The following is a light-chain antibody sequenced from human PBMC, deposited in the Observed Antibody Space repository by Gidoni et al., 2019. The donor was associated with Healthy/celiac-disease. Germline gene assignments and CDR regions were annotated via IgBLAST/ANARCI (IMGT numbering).Light chain of an antibody. Sequence: QAVVTQEPSLTVSPGGPVTLTCGSSTGAVTSGHYPYWFQQKPGQAPRTLIYDTSNKHSWTPARFSGSLLGGKAALTLPGAQPEDEAEYYCLLSYSGARLVVFGGGTKLTVL. V-gene: IGLV7-46*01. J-gene: IGLJ2*01. CDR1: TGAVTSGHY. CDR3: LLSYSGARLVV. CDR2: DTS.